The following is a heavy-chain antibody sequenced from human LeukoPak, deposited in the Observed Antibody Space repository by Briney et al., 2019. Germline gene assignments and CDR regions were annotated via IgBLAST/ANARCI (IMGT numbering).Heavy chain of an antibody. J-gene: IGHJ3*02. CDR1: GFTFSSYG. CDR3: ARDTPYGDYATPVDAFDI. V-gene: IGHV3-33*01. CDR2: IWYDGSNK. Sequence: GRSLRLSCAASGFTFSSYGMHWVRQAPGKGLEWVAVIWYDGSNKYYADSVKGRFTISRDNSKNTLYLQMNSLRAEDTAVYYCARDTPYGDYATPVDAFDIWGQGTMVTVSS. D-gene: IGHD4-17*01.